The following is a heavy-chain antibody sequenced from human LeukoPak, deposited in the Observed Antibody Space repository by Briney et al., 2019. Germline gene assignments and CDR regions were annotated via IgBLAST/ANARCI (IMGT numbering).Heavy chain of an antibody. CDR3: ARSGGIAAAGPYYYYYYGMDV. CDR2: IYYSGST. J-gene: IGHJ6*02. Sequence: SETLSLTCTVSGGSISSYYWSWIRQPPGKGLEWIGYIYYSGSTNYNPSLKSRVTISVDTSKNQFSLKPSSVTAADTAVYYCARSGGIAAAGPYYYYYYGMDVWGQGTTVTVSS. D-gene: IGHD6-13*01. CDR1: GGSISSYY. V-gene: IGHV4-59*01.